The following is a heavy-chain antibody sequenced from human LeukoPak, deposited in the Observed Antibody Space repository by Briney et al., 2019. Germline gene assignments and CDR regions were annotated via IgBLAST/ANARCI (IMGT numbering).Heavy chain of an antibody. CDR3: TRRGSSSRNWFDP. Sequence: GGSLRLSCTASGFTYGDYAMSWFRQARGKGREGGGFIRSKAYGGTTEYAASVKGRFTISRDDSKSIAYLQMNSLKTEDTAVYYCTRRGSSSRNWFDPWGQGTLVTVSS. V-gene: IGHV3-49*03. J-gene: IGHJ5*02. CDR2: IRSKAYGGTT. CDR1: GFTYGDYA. D-gene: IGHD6-13*01.